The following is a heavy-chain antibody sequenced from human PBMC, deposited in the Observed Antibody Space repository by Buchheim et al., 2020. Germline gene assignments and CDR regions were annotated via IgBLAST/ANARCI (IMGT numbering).Heavy chain of an antibody. V-gene: IGHV3-48*03. Sequence: EVQLVESGGGLVQPGGSLRLSCAASGFTFSSYEMNWVRKAPGKGLDWVSYISSSVSTIYYADSVKGRFPISRDNAKNSLYLQMNSLRAEDTAVYYCASSTITGTRFFDYWGQGTL. CDR1: GFTFSSYE. CDR3: ASSTITGTRFFDY. CDR2: ISSSVSTI. D-gene: IGHD1-7*01. J-gene: IGHJ4*02.